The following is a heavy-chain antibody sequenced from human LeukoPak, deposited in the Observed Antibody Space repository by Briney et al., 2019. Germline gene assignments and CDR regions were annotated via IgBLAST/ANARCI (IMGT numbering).Heavy chain of an antibody. D-gene: IGHD3-3*01. CDR3: ARGWGNIYYDFWSGYYGFDY. V-gene: IGHV4-61*01. J-gene: IGHJ4*02. CDR2: IYYSGST. Sequence: SETLSLTCTVSGGSISSGSYYWSWIRQPPGKGLEWIGYIYYSGSTNYNPSLKSRVTISVDTSKNQFSLKLSSVTAADTAVYYCARGWGNIYYDFWSGYYGFDYWGQGTLVTVSS. CDR1: GGSISSGSYY.